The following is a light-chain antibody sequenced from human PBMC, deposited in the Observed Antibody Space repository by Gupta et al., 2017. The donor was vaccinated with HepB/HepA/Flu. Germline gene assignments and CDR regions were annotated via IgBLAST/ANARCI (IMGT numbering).Light chain of an antibody. CDR3: NSRGSGGEHLV. V-gene: IGLV3-19*01. Sequence: SSALTQDPAVSVALGQTIRITCHGDSLRKYYASWYQQKPGQAPVLVIYGENNRPSGIPDRFSGSRSGNTASLPVTGAQAEDEADYYCNSRGSGGEHLVFGPGTKVTVL. J-gene: IGLJ1*01. CDR2: GEN. CDR1: SLRKYY.